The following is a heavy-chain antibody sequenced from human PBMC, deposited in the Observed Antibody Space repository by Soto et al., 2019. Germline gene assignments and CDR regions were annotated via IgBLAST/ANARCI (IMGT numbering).Heavy chain of an antibody. V-gene: IGHV3-23*05. J-gene: IGHJ4*02. D-gene: IGHD2-8*01. CDR2: ILSNFNT. CDR1: GFSFRDYT. Sequence: EVQLLDSGGGLVQPGGSMTLSCAAFGFSFRDYTMSWVRQAPGKVLDCISVILSNFNTYYTDSVRGRFTISRDTSKNTLYLEMNSLRAEDTAIYYCARRVNGYFDYWGQGALVTVSS. CDR3: ARRVNGYFDY.